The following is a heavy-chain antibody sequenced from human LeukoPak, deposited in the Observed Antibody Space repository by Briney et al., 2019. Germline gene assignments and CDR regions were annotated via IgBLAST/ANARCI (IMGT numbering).Heavy chain of an antibody. D-gene: IGHD3-22*01. Sequence: GESLKISCKGSGYSFTSYWISWVRQMPGKGLEWMGRIDPSDSYTNYSPSFQGHVTISADKSISTAYLQWSSLKASDTAMYYCATQNYDSSGYYYPAVDYWGQGTLVTVSS. CDR3: ATQNYDSSGYYYPAVDY. V-gene: IGHV5-10-1*01. J-gene: IGHJ4*02. CDR1: GYSFTSYW. CDR2: IDPSDSYT.